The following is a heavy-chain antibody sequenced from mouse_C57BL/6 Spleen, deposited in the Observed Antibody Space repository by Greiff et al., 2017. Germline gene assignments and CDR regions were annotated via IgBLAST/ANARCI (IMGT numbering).Heavy chain of an antibody. CDR3: ARLGGYDGRDFAY. Sequence: QVQLQQPGAELVRPGTSVTLSCKASGYTFTSYWMHWVKQRPGQGLEWIGVIDPSDSYTNYNQKFKGKATLTVDTSSSTAYMQLSRLTSEDSAVYYCARLGGYDGRDFAYWGQGTLVTVSA. J-gene: IGHJ3*01. V-gene: IGHV1-59*01. CDR1: GYTFTSYW. CDR2: IDPSDSYT. D-gene: IGHD2-2*01.